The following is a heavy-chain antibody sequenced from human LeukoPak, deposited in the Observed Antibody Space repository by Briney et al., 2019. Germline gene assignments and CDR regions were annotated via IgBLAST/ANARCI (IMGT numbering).Heavy chain of an antibody. CDR3: SEGYFEPFDH. D-gene: IGHD2/OR15-2a*01. Sequence: SETLSLTCVVSGASVSSSHWNWIRQFPGKGLEWIGCLSYTGKTDYNPSFTSRVTISVDTSKNQVSLKLRSVTAADTAVYYCSEGYFEPFDHWGQGTLVTVSS. CDR1: GASVSSSH. CDR2: LSYTGKT. J-gene: IGHJ4*02. V-gene: IGHV4-59*02.